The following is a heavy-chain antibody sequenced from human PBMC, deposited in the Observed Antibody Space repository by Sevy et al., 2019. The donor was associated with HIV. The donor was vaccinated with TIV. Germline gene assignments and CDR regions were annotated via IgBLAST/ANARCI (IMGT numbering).Heavy chain of an antibody. Sequence: SETLSVTCAVSGGSISSSNWWSWVRQPPGKGLEWIGEIYHSGSTNYNPSLKSRVTISVDKSKNQFSLKLSSVTAADTAVYYCARDALDLTTVTTGSYYYGIDVWGQGTTVTVSS. CDR3: ARDALDLTTVTTGSYYYGIDV. J-gene: IGHJ6*02. CDR2: IYHSGST. D-gene: IGHD4-17*01. V-gene: IGHV4-4*02. CDR1: GGSISSSNW.